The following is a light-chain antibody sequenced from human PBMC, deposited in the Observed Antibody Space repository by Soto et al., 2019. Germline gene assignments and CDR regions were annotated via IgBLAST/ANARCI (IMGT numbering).Light chain of an antibody. CDR3: QQYGSSGT. CDR1: QYINTR. Sequence: EIVLTQSPATLSSFPGDRVTLSCRASQYINTRLAWYQHRPGQAPRLLIYQTSIRAAGIPARFSDSGTGTDFTLTIRDVQPEDFAVYYCQQYGSSGTFGQGTKVDIK. V-gene: IGKV3D-11*01. J-gene: IGKJ1*01. CDR2: QTS.